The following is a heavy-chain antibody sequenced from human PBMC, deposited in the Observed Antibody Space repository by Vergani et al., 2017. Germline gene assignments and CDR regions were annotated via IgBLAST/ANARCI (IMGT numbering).Heavy chain of an antibody. Sequence: QVQLVESGGGVVQPGRSLRLSCAASGFTFSSSGMHWVRQAPGKGPEWVAFISYDGSNKNYADSGKGRFTISTDNSKTTLYLQMNSLRAEDTAVYYWAKEAGGEQGLVQGWWFDPWGKGTLVTVSS. CDR3: AKEAGGEQGLVQGWWFDP. CDR2: ISYDGSNK. D-gene: IGHD6-19*01. CDR1: GFTFSSSG. J-gene: IGHJ5*02. V-gene: IGHV3-30*18.